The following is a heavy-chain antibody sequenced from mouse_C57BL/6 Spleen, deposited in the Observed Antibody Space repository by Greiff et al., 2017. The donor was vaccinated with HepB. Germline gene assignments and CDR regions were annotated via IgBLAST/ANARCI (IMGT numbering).Heavy chain of an antibody. J-gene: IGHJ1*03. D-gene: IGHD1-1*01. CDR1: GYAFSSSW. V-gene: IGHV1-82*01. CDR2: IYPGDGDT. Sequence: VQRVESGPELVKPGASVKISCKASGYAFSSSWMNWVKQRPGKGLEWIGRIYPGDGDTNYNGKFKGKATLTADKSSSTAYMQLSSLTSEDSAVYFCARHYYYGSSYWYFDVWGTGTTVTVSS. CDR3: ARHYYYGSSYWYFDV.